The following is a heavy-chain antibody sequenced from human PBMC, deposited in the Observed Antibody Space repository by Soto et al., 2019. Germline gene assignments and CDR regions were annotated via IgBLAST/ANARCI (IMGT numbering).Heavy chain of an antibody. CDR2: INPNSGGT. J-gene: IGHJ6*02. CDR1: GYTFTGYY. CDR3: ARDRKADYSNYYYYGMDV. V-gene: IGHV1-2*04. D-gene: IGHD4-4*01. Sequence: ASVKVSCKASGYTFTGYYMHWVRQAPGQGLEWMGWINPNSGGTNYAQKFQGWVTMTRDTSISTAYMELSRLRSDDTAVYYCARDRKADYSNYYYYGMDVWGQGTTVTVSS.